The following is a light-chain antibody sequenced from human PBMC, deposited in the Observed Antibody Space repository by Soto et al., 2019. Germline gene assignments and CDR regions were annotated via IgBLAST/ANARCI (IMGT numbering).Light chain of an antibody. CDR1: SSNIGAGYD. Sequence: QSVLTQPPSVSGAPGQRVTISCTGSSSNIGAGYDVHWYQQLPGTAPKLLIYGNSNRHSGVPDRFSGSKSGISASLAITGLQSEDEADYYCQSYDSSLSGSVVFGGGTKLTVL. CDR3: QSYDSSLSGSVV. J-gene: IGLJ2*01. V-gene: IGLV1-40*01. CDR2: GNS.